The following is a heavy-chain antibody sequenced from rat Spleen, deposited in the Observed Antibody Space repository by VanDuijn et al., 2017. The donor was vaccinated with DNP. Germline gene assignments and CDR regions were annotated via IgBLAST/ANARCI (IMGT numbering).Heavy chain of an antibody. CDR3: VREGTLMTVGFLDF. Sequence: QVQLKESGPGLVQPSQTLSLTCTVSGFSLADFSVHWVRQTPEQGLEWMGRIRANGVTDYHSALRSRLTISRDTSKSQVFLQMTSLQTEDTAIYFCVREGTLMTVGFLDFWGPGTMVTVSS. CDR1: GFSLADFS. D-gene: IGHD1-12*01. V-gene: IGHV2-19*01. CDR2: IRANGVT. J-gene: IGHJ1*01.